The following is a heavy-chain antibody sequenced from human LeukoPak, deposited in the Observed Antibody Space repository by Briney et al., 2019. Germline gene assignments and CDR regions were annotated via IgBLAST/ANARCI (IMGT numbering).Heavy chain of an antibody. J-gene: IGHJ3*02. CDR2: IYYSGST. CDR1: GGSLSSYY. Sequence: XETLSLTCTVSGGSLSSYYWSWIRQPPGKGLEWIGYIYYSGSTNYNPSLKSRVTISVDTSKHQFSLKLSSVTAADTAVYYCARRGPMIVVDNAFDIWGQGTMVTVSS. D-gene: IGHD3-22*01. V-gene: IGHV4-59*08. CDR3: ARRGPMIVVDNAFDI.